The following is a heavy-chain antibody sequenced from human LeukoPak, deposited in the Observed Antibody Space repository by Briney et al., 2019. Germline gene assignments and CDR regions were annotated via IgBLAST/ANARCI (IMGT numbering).Heavy chain of an antibody. CDR1: GYTFTDYL. D-gene: IGHD3-3*01. V-gene: IGHV1-2*02. CDR2: IHPNSGGT. Sequence: ASVKVSCKASGYTFTDYLIHWVRQAPGQGPEWVGWIHPNSGGTNYAPKFQGRVAMTRVTSFTTAYMDVSSLRSDDTAVYYCARAVGRSGPDAFDVWGQGTMVTVSS. CDR3: ARAVGRSGPDAFDV. J-gene: IGHJ3*01.